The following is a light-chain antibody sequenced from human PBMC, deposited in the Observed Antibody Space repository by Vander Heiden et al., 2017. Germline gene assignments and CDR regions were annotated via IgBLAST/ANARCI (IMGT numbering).Light chain of an antibody. J-gene: IGLJ2*01. V-gene: IGLV1-51*01. CDR1: SSNIGSPH. CDR3: GTWDTSRSVGV. CDR2: VNN. Sequence: QSLFTQPPTVSAAPGKKLTISCPGSSSNIGSPHVSWYQQHPGTAPKLLIDVNNKRASGIPDRFSGSKSGTSATLGITGGQTGDEADYYCGTWDTSRSVGVFGGGTKLTVL.